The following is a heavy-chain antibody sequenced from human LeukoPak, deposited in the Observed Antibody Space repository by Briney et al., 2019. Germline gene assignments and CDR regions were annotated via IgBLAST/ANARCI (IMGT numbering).Heavy chain of an antibody. J-gene: IGHJ4*02. CDR1: GYTFTGYY. CDR3: ARGAIVVVITTFDY. V-gene: IGHV1-2*02. D-gene: IGHD3-22*01. Sequence: ASVKVSCKASGYTFTGYYMHWVRQAPGQGLEWMGWINPNSGGTNYAQKFQGRVTMTRDTSISTAYMELSRLRSDDTAVYYCARGAIVVVITTFDYWGQGTLVTVSS. CDR2: INPNSGGT.